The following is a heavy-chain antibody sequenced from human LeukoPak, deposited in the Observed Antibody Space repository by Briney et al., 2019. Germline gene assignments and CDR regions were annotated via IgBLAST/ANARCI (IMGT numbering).Heavy chain of an antibody. Sequence: GGSLRLSCAASGFTFSSYAMSWVRQAPGKGLEWVSAISGSGGSTYYADSVKGRFTISRDNSKNTLYLQMNGLRAEDTAVYYCAQVHGSSTSYDDYWGQGTLVTVSS. D-gene: IGHD2-2*01. V-gene: IGHV3-23*01. CDR3: AQVHGSSTSYDDY. J-gene: IGHJ4*02. CDR1: GFTFSSYA. CDR2: ISGSGGST.